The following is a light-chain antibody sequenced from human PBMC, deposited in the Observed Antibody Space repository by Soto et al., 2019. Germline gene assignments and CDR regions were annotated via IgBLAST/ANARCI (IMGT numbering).Light chain of an antibody. CDR2: DAS. J-gene: IGKJ5*01. CDR3: QQRSNWPIT. Sequence: EIVLTQSPATLSLSPGERATLSCRASQSVSSYLAWYQQKPGQAPRLLIYDASNRATGIPARFSGSGSGTDFTLTISSLEPEDFAVYYCQQRSNWPITFGQGRRLEI. CDR1: QSVSSY. V-gene: IGKV3-11*01.